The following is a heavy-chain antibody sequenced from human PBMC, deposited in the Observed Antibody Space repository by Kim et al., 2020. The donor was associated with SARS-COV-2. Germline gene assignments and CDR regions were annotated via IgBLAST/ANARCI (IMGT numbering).Heavy chain of an antibody. J-gene: IGHJ4*02. CDR3: ARERYSKEEY. CDR2: INHSGST. D-gene: IGHD3-16*02. V-gene: IGHV4-34*01. Sequence: SETLSLTCAVYGGSFSGYYWSWIRQPPGKGLEWIGEINHSGSTNYNPSLKSRVTISGDTSKNQFSLKLSSVPAADTAVYYCARERYSKEEYWGQGTLVTVSS. CDR1: GGSFSGYY.